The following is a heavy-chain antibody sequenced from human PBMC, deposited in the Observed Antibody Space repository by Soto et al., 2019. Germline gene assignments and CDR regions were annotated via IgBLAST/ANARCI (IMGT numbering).Heavy chain of an antibody. J-gene: IGHJ4*02. CDR2: IYYSGPS. D-gene: IGHD4-4*01. Sequence: SETLSLTCTVSGGSVSRDSNFWSWIRQPPGKGLEWIGYIYYSGPSRYNPSLESRVTISIDSSKNQVSLTLTYVTAADTAVYYCGSGYSHYAHWGRGTLVTVSS. V-gene: IGHV4-61*01. CDR1: GGSVSRDSNF. CDR3: GSGYSHYAH.